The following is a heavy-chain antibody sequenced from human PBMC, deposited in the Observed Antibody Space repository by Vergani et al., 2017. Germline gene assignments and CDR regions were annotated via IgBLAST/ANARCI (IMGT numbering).Heavy chain of an antibody. Sequence: QVQLQQWGAGLLKPSETLSLTCAVYGGSFSTGGQSWTWLRQSAGKGLEWMGYVSFRGDTLYDPSVKGRMTISLNTSSNQFSLYLTSVTAADTAVYYCARSRIYYGAGSPDYWGQGTLVTVSS. CDR1: GGSFSTGGQS. J-gene: IGHJ4*02. V-gene: IGHV4-61*10. CDR3: ARSRIYYGAGSPDY. D-gene: IGHD3-10*01. CDR2: VSFRGDT.